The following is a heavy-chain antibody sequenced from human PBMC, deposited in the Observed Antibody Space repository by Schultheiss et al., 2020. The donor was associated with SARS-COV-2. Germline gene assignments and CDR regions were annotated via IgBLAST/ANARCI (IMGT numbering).Heavy chain of an antibody. V-gene: IGHV4-34*01. Sequence: SETLSLTCAVYGGSFSGYYWSWIRQPPGKGLEWIGSIYYSGSTYYNPSLKSRVTISVDTSKNQFSLKLSSVTAADTAVYYCARGAVRYYFDYWGQGTLVTVSS. CDR3: ARGAVRYYFDY. D-gene: IGHD4-11*01. CDR1: GGSFSGYY. J-gene: IGHJ4*02. CDR2: IYYSGST.